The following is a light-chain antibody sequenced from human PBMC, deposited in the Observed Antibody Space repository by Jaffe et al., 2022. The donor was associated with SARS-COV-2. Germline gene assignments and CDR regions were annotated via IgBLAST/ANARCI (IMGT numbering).Light chain of an antibody. CDR3: SSYTSSSTVV. J-gene: IGLJ2*01. Sequence: QSALTQPASVSGSPGQSITISCTGTRSDVGGYNYVSWYQQHPGKAPKLMIYEVSSRPSGVPDRFSGSKSGNTASLTISGLQAEDEADYYCSSYTSSSTVVFGGGTKLTVL. CDR2: EVS. V-gene: IGLV2-14*01. CDR1: RSDVGGYNY.